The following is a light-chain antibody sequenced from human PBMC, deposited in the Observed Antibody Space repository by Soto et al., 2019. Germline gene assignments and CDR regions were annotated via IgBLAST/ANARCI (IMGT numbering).Light chain of an antibody. J-gene: IGLJ2*01. CDR3: IPHTGSGTSVV. CDR1: SSDAGTYNY. Sequence: QSALTQPASVSGSPGQSITISCTGSSSDAGTYNYVSWYQQQPGIAPKLLIYDVSNRPSGVSDRVSGSKSGNTASLTISGLQAEDEADYYRIPHTGSGTSVVFGGGTKLPVL. CDR2: DVS. V-gene: IGLV2-14*01.